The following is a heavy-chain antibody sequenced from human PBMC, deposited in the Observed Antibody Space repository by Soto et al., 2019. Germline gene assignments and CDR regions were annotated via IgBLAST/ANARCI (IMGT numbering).Heavy chain of an antibody. Sequence: QVQLVQSGAEVKKPGSSVKVSCKASGGTFSSYTISWVRQAPGQGLEWMGRIIPILGIANYAQKFQGRVTITADKSTSTAYMELSSLRSEDTAVYYCARNTDYYGSGPSNDWGQGTLVTVSS. D-gene: IGHD3-10*01. J-gene: IGHJ4*02. CDR3: ARNTDYYGSGPSND. CDR1: GGTFSSYT. CDR2: IIPILGIA. V-gene: IGHV1-69*02.